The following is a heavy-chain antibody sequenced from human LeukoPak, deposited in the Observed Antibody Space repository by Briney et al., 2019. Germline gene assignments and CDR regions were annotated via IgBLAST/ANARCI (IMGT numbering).Heavy chain of an antibody. D-gene: IGHD4-17*01. Sequence: GASVKVSCKASGYTFTSYGISWVRQAPGQGLEWMGWISAYNGNTNYAQKLQGRVTMTTDTSTSTAYMELRSLRSDDTAMYYCARDPTTVTVGYFDYWGQGTLVTVSS. CDR1: GYTFTSYG. CDR2: ISAYNGNT. CDR3: ARDPTTVTVGYFDY. J-gene: IGHJ4*02. V-gene: IGHV1-18*01.